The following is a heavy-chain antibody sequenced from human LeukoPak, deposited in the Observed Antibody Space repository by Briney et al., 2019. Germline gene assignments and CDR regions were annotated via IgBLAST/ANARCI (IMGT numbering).Heavy chain of an antibody. CDR1: GFTFSSYW. V-gene: IGHV3-21*01. Sequence: GGSLRLSCAASGFTFSSYWMSWVRQAPGKGLEWVSSISSSGDYIYYPDSLKGRFTISRDNAKNSLYLQMNSLRADDTAVYYCARGPDEWFGEFDNWGQGTLVTVSS. CDR2: ISSSGDYI. CDR3: ARGPDEWFGEFDN. J-gene: IGHJ4*02. D-gene: IGHD3-10*01.